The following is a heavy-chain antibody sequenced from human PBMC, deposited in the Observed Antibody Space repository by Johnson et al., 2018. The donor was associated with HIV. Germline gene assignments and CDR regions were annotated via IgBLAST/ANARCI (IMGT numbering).Heavy chain of an antibody. Sequence: QVQLVESGGGVVQPGGSLRLSCAASGFAFSNYGMHWARQAPGKRLEWVAFIRYDETNKDYADPVKGRFTISRDSSKNTLFLQMNSLRVEDTAVYYCASPGITGTLGAFDIWGQGTMVTVSS. CDR3: ASPGITGTLGAFDI. CDR2: IRYDETNK. D-gene: IGHD1-7*01. J-gene: IGHJ3*02. V-gene: IGHV3-30*02. CDR1: GFAFSNYG.